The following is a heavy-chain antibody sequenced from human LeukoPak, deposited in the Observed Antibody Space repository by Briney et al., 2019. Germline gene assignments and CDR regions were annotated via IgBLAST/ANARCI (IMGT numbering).Heavy chain of an antibody. Sequence: ASVKVSCKASGYTFTRYNMHWVRQAPGQGLECMGWINPNNGGTNYAQKFQGRVTMTRDTSTSTAYMELSSLRSDDTAVYYCVREAGYYDKTPGGYWGQGALVTVSS. CDR2: INPNNGGT. CDR1: GYTFTRYN. CDR3: VREAGYYDKTPGGY. V-gene: IGHV1-2*02. J-gene: IGHJ4*02. D-gene: IGHD3-16*01.